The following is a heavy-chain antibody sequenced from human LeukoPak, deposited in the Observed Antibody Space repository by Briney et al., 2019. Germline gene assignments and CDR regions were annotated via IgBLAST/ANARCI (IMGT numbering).Heavy chain of an antibody. D-gene: IGHD5-24*01. CDR3: ARNRDGYNVDY. V-gene: IGHV1-18*01. Sequence: ASVKVSCKASGYTFSNYGISWVRQAPGQGLEWMGWISAYNGNTNYAQKLQGRVTMTTDTSTSTAYMELRSLRSDDTAVYYCARNRDGYNVDYWGQGTLVTVSS. J-gene: IGHJ4*02. CDR2: ISAYNGNT. CDR1: GYTFSNYG.